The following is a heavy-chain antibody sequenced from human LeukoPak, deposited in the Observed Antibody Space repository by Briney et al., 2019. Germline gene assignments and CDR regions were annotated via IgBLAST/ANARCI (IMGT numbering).Heavy chain of an antibody. CDR3: ARGNYYGEFDP. D-gene: IGHD3-10*01. CDR2: IYYSGIT. Sequence: SETLSLTCTVSGASISSYYWNWIRQPPGKGLEWIGYIYYSGITNYNPSLKSRVTISVDTSRNQFSLKLRIVTAADTAVYYCARGNYYGEFDPWGQGTLVTVSS. V-gene: IGHV4-59*01. J-gene: IGHJ5*02. CDR1: GASISSYY.